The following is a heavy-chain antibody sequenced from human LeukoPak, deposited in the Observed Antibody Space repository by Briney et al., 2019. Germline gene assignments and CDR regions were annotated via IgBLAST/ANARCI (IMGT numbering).Heavy chain of an antibody. CDR2: ISGSGGST. CDR1: GFTFSCYA. D-gene: IGHD3-22*01. J-gene: IGHJ3*02. CDR3: AKEKGLYDRSGYYLAFDI. Sequence: GGSLRLSCAASGFTFSCYAMSWVRQAPGKGLEWVSAISGSGGSTYYADSVKGRFTISRDNSKNTLYLQMNSLRTEDTAVYYCAKEKGLYDRSGYYLAFDIWGQGTMVTVSS. V-gene: IGHV3-23*01.